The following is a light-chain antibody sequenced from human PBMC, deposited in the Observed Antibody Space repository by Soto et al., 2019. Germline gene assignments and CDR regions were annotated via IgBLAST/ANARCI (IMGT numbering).Light chain of an antibody. CDR2: GAN. CDR1: QSISRY. CDR3: QHNYGTPGT. V-gene: IGKV1-39*01. Sequence: DIQLTQSPSSLSASVGDRITITCRSSQSISRYLNWYQQRPGTAPKVLIFGANSLQSGVPSRFSGSGSGTEFTLIISSLQPEDFATYCCQHNYGTPGTFGQGTKVDVK. J-gene: IGKJ1*01.